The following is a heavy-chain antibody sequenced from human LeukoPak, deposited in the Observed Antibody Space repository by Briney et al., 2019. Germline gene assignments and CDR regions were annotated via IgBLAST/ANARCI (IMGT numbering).Heavy chain of an antibody. Sequence: PGGSLRLSCAASGFTFSSYGMHWLRQAPGKGLEWVAFIRYDGSNKYYADSVKGRFTISRDNSKHTLYLQMNSLRAEDTAVYYCAKDFVWRGQPAYYFDYWGQGALVTVSS. CDR3: AKDFVWRGQPAYYFDY. D-gene: IGHD3-3*01. J-gene: IGHJ4*02. V-gene: IGHV3-30*02. CDR2: IRYDGSNK. CDR1: GFTFSSYG.